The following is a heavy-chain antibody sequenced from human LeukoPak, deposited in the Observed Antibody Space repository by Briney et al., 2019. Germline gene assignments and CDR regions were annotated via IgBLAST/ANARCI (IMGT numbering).Heavy chain of an antibody. D-gene: IGHD3-9*01. CDR1: VGTFSSYA. J-gene: IGHJ6*03. CDR2: IIPIFGTA. Sequence: SVKVSCKASVGTFSSYAISWVRQAPGQGLEWMGGIIPIFGTANYAQKFQGRVTITTDESTSTAYMELSSLRSEDTAVYYCARDHWDDILTGYQNYYYYMDVWGKGTTVTVSS. CDR3: ARDHWDDILTGYQNYYYYMDV. V-gene: IGHV1-69*05.